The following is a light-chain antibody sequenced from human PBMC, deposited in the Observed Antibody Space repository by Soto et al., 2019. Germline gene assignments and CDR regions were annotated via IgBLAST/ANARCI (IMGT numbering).Light chain of an antibody. V-gene: IGLV2-14*01. J-gene: IGLJ1*01. CDR1: SSDVGGYNY. CDR3: SSYTISSTLDV. Sequence: QSALTQPASVSGSPGQSITISCTGTSSDVGGYNYVSWYQQHPGKAPKLMIYDVSNRPSGVSTRFSGSKSGNTASLTISGLQAEDEADYYCSSYTISSTLDVFGPGTKLTVL. CDR2: DVS.